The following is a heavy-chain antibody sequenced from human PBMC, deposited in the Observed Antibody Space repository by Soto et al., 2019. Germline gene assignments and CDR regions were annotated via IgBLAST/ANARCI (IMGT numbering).Heavy chain of an antibody. V-gene: IGHV4-39*01. CDR3: SRQLAWYGEWSFDI. D-gene: IGHD2-15*01. J-gene: IGHJ3*02. CDR1: GDSFSSAHYY. CDR2: ISYGGHT. Sequence: QVQLQESGPGLVKPSETLPLTCTVSADTVSGDSFSSAHYYWGWIRQPPGKGLEWIGSISYGGHTYHIPSPNRRLPMSVDTATIKFSLKMSSVTAAETSVYYCSRQLAWYGEWSFDIWAQGTMVTV.